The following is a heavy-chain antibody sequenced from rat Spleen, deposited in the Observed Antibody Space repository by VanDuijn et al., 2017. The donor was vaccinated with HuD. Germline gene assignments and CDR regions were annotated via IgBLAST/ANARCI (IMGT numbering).Heavy chain of an antibody. CDR2: ISYEGSST. D-gene: IGHD1-2*01. J-gene: IGHJ2*01. Sequence: EVQLVESGGGLVKPGGSLKFSCAASGFTYSNYVMAWVRRAPTKGLEWVASISYEGSSTYYGDSVKGRFTISRDNAKSTLYLQMNSLRSEDTATYYCARHGITIAAMDYWGQGVMVTVSS. CDR3: ARHGITIAAMDY. CDR1: GFTYSNYV. V-gene: IGHV5-22*01.